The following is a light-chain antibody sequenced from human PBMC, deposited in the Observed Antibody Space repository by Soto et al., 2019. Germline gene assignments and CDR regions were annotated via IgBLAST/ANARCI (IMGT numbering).Light chain of an antibody. CDR1: QTINNY. J-gene: IGKJ2*02. V-gene: IGKV1-39*01. CDR3: QQSYSYVCT. CDR2: GAS. Sequence: DIQMTQSPSSLPASIGDRVTITCRASQTINNYLNWYQQGAGKAPKLLISGASSLQTGVPSRFIGSGSGTAFTLTISSLQPEDFATYYCQQSYSYVCTFGQGTKLEIK.